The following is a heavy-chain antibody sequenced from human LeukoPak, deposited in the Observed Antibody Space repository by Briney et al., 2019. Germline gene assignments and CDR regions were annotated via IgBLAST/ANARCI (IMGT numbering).Heavy chain of an antibody. CDR2: IYYTGKT. D-gene: IGHD6-19*01. J-gene: IGHJ5*02. CDR1: GGSISSSSYY. Sequence: SETLSLTCTVSGGSISSSSYYWGWIRQPPGKGLEWIGSIYYTGKTYYTPSLKSRITLSIDTSKNQFSLKLSSVTATDTAVYYCARGLDKLDPWGQGTLVTVSS. V-gene: IGHV4-39*01. CDR3: ARGLDKLDP.